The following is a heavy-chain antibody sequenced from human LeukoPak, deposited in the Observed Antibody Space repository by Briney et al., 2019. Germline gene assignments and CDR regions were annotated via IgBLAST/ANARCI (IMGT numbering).Heavy chain of an antibody. D-gene: IGHD5-18*01. CDR3: ARVGENTAMVGLDY. J-gene: IGHJ4*02. CDR2: IYYSGST. CDR1: GGSISSSSYY. V-gene: IGHV4-39*01. Sequence: PSETLSLTCTVSGGSISSSSYYWGWIRQPPGKGLEWIGSIYYSGSTYYNPSLKSRVTISVDTSKNQFSLKLSSVTAADTAVYYCARVGENTAMVGLDYWGQGTLVTVSS.